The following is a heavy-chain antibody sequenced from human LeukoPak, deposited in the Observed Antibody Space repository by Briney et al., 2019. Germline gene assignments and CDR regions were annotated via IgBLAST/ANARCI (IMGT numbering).Heavy chain of an antibody. V-gene: IGHV3-23*01. CDR2: IGGSGGST. CDR1: GFTFSSYA. CDR3: ARAPLWFGELFGSGAFDY. D-gene: IGHD3-10*01. J-gene: IGHJ4*02. Sequence: QPGGSLRLSCAASGFTFSSYAMSWVRQAPGKGLEWVSAIGGSGGSTYYADSVKGRFTISRDNSKNTLYLQMNSLRAEDTAVYYCARAPLWFGELFGSGAFDYWGQGTLVTVSS.